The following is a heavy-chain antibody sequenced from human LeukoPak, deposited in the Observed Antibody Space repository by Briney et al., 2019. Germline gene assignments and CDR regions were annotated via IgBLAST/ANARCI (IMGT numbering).Heavy chain of an antibody. D-gene: IGHD3-22*01. CDR3: ARDLGYFDSSGYYAI. CDR1: GYTFTGYY. J-gene: IGHJ4*02. CDR2: INPNSGGT. Sequence: GASVKVSCKASGYTFTGYYMHWVRQAPGQGLEWMGWINPNSGGTNYAQKFQGRVTMTRDTSISTAYMELSRLRSDDTAVYYRARDLGYFDSSGYYAIWGQGTLVTVSS. V-gene: IGHV1-2*02.